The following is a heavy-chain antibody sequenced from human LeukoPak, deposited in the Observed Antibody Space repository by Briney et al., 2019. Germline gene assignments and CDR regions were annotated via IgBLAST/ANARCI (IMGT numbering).Heavy chain of an antibody. D-gene: IGHD4-17*01. J-gene: IGHJ4*02. V-gene: IGHV4-30-2*01. CDR2: IYHSGST. Sequence: SETLSLTCAVSGGSISSGGYSWSWIRQPPGKGLEWIGYIYHSGSTYYNPSLKSRVTISVDRSKNQFSLKLSSVTAADTAVYYCARDNGDYLDYWGQGTLVTVSS. CDR3: ARDNGDYLDY. CDR1: GGSISSGGYS.